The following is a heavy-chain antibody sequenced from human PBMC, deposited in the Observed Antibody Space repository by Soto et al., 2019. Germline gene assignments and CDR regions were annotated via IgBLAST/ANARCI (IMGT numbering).Heavy chain of an antibody. V-gene: IGHV3-13*01. D-gene: IGHD3-3*01. CDR2: IGTAGDT. J-gene: IGHJ4*02. CDR1: GFTFSSYD. CDR3: ARVPTYDFSTGQAFDY. Sequence: PGVSLRLSCAASGFTFSSYDMHWVRQATGKGLEWVSAIGTAGDTYYPGSVKGRFTISRENAKNSLYLQMNSLRAEDTAVYYCARVPTYDFSTGQAFDYWGQGTLVTVSS.